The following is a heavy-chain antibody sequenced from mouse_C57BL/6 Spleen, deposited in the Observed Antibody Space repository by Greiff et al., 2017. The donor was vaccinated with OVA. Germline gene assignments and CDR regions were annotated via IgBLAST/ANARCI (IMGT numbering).Heavy chain of an antibody. J-gene: IGHJ2*01. CDR2: IYPGDGDT. V-gene: IGHV1-82*01. CDR3: ARSGYYGSSYSYYFDY. D-gene: IGHD1-1*01. CDR1: GYAFSSSW. Sequence: VQLQQSGPELVKPGASVKISCKASGYAFSSSWMNWVKQRPGKGLEWIGRIYPGDGDTNYNGKFKGKATLTADKSSSTAYMQLSSLTSEDSAVYFCARSGYYGSSYSYYFDYWGQGTTLTVSS.